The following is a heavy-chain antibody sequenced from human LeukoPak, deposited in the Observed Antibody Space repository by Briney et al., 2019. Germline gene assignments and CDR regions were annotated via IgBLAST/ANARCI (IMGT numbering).Heavy chain of an antibody. V-gene: IGHV1-2*02. D-gene: IGHD3-10*01. Sequence: GASVKVSCKASGYTFTGYYMHWVRQAPGQGLEWMGWINPNSGGTNYAQKFQGRVTMTRDTSISTAYMELSRLRSDDTAVYYCARVPVTMVRGVIVVYGMAVWGQGKTGSVSS. CDR1: GYTFTGYY. CDR3: ARVPVTMVRGVIVVYGMAV. J-gene: IGHJ6*01. CDR2: INPNSGGT.